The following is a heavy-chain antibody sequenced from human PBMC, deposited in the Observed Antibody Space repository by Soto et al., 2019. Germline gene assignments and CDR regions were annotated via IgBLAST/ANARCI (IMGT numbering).Heavy chain of an antibody. CDR2: TFVGESKT. CDR1: GKFFSNYC. V-gene: IGHV5-51*01. J-gene: IGHJ4*02. Sequence: GESLKPSWKGAGKFFSNYCIAWVRQMAGKSRECMGDTFVGESKTRYTTSSEGKATISADKTISSVYVQGDSLKASDTAIYYCAIHWGSSVAVRPPGDWGQGTQVTVSS. CDR3: AIHWGSSVAVRPPGD. D-gene: IGHD6-6*01.